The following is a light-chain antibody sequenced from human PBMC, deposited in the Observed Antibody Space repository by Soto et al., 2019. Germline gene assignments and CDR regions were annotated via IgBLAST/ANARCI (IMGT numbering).Light chain of an antibody. Sequence: QSALTQPASVSGSPGQSITISCTGTSSDIGGYDYVSWYQQYPGKAPKLMIYDVSNRPSGVSDRFSGSKSANTASLTISGLQAEDEADYYCNSYTTSSSLYVFVTVTKVTVL. J-gene: IGLJ1*01. CDR2: DVS. CDR1: SSDIGGYDY. V-gene: IGLV2-14*01. CDR3: NSYTTSSSLYV.